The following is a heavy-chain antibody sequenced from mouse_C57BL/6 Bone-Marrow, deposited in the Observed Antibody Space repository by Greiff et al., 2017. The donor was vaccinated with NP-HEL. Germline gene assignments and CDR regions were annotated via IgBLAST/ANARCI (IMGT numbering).Heavy chain of an antibody. CDR2: IRNKANGYTT. Sequence: EVKVVESGGGLVQPGGSLSLSCAASGFTFTDYYMSWVRQPPGKALEWLGFIRNKANGYTTEYSASVKGRFTISRDNSQSILYLQMNALRAEDSATYYCAIYGYSYYYAMDYWGQGTSVTVSS. CDR1: GFTFTDYY. J-gene: IGHJ4*01. V-gene: IGHV7-3*01. D-gene: IGHD2-3*01. CDR3: AIYGYSYYYAMDY.